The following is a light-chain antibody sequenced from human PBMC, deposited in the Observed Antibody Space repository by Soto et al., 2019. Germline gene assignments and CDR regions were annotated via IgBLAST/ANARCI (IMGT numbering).Light chain of an antibody. CDR2: RNN. J-gene: IGLJ2*01. CDR3: GGWDDSLSGPV. V-gene: IGLV1-47*01. CDR1: SSNIGSNY. Sequence: QSVLTQPPSASGTPGQRVNISWSGSSSNIGSNYVYWYRQFPGTAPKLLIQRNNQRPSGVPARFSGSKSGTSASLAISGLRSDDEADYYCGGWDDSLSGPVFGGGTKLTV.